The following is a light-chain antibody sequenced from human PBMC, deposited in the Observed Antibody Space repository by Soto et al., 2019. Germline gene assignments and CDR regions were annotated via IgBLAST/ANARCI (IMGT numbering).Light chain of an antibody. V-gene: IGKV2-28*01. CDR2: LGS. CDR1: QSLLHSNGYNY. Sequence: DIVMTQSPLSLTVTPGEPASISCRSSQSLLHSNGYNYLDWYLQKPGQSPQLLIYLGSNRASGVPDRFSGSGSGTDFTLKISRVEAEDVGVHYCMQALQTPITFGPGTKVDIK. CDR3: MQALQTPIT. J-gene: IGKJ3*01.